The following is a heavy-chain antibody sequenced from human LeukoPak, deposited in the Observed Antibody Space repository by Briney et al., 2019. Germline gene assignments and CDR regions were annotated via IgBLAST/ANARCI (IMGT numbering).Heavy chain of an antibody. CDR3: ARYEHYYYMDV. CDR1: GYTFTIYG. CDR2: ITAYNGNT. V-gene: IGHV1-18*01. Sequence: GASVKVSFKASGYTFTIYGISWVRQAPGQGLEWMGWITAYNGNTNYAQKLQRRVTMTTDTSTSTAYMELRSLRSDDTAVYYCARYEHYYYMDVWGKGTTVTVSS. J-gene: IGHJ6*03. D-gene: IGHD3-3*01.